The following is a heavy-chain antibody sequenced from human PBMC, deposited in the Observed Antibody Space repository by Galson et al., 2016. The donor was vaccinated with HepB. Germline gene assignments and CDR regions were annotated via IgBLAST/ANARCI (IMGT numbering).Heavy chain of an antibody. V-gene: IGHV4-39*01. CDR2: VYYSGTA. J-gene: IGHJ3*02. CDR1: SGSISSSRYY. Sequence: SETLSLTCTVSSGSISSSRYYWGWIRQPPGKGLEWIGSVYYSGTAYYDPSLKSRVSISVDTSKNQFSLRLSSVTAGDTAVYFCAGHCGGDCYSNFADAFDIWGRGTMVTVSS. D-gene: IGHD2-21*01. CDR3: AGHCGGDCYSNFADAFDI.